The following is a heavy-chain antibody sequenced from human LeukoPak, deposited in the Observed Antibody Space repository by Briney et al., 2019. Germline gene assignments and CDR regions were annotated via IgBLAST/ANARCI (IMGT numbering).Heavy chain of an antibody. Sequence: GGSLRLSCAASGFTISSYAMHWVRQAPGKGLEWVAVILYDGSNKYYADSVKGRFTISRDNSKNTLYLQMNSLRAEDTAVYYCARVLPTHSQYYYDSSGYSPNWFDPWGQGTLVTVS. CDR1: GFTISSYA. CDR2: ILYDGSNK. D-gene: IGHD3-22*01. J-gene: IGHJ5*02. V-gene: IGHV3-30-3*01. CDR3: ARVLPTHSQYYYDSSGYSPNWFDP.